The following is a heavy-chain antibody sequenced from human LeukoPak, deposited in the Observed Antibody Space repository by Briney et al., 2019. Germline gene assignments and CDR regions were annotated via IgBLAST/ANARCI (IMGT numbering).Heavy chain of an antibody. V-gene: IGHV1-69*04. CDR1: GGTFSSYA. CDR2: IIPILGIA. D-gene: IGHD3-22*01. Sequence: ASVKVSCKASGGTFSSYAISWVRQAPGQGLEWMGRIIPILGIANYAQKFQGRVTITADKSTSTAYMELSSLRSEDTAVYCCARVPTDYYDSSGYEDDYWGQGTLVTVSS. J-gene: IGHJ4*02. CDR3: ARVPTDYYDSSGYEDDY.